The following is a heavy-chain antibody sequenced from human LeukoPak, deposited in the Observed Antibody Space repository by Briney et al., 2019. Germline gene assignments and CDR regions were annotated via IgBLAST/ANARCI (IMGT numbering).Heavy chain of an antibody. CDR2: IYYSGST. V-gene: IGHV4-59*01. CDR3: ASARLGSGLEGAFDI. Sequence: SSETLSLTCTVSGGSIGSNYWTWIRQPPGKGLEWIGYIYYSGSTNYNPSLKSRVTISVDTSKDQFSLKLSSVTAADTAVYYCASARLGSGLEGAFDIWGQGTMVTVSS. CDR1: GGSIGSNY. D-gene: IGHD6-25*01. J-gene: IGHJ3*02.